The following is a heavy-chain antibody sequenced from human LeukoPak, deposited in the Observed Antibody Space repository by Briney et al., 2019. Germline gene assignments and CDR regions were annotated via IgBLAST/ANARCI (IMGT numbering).Heavy chain of an antibody. CDR2: IRAYNGNT. CDR3: ARAGIAAAGTNWFDP. D-gene: IGHD6-13*01. J-gene: IGHJ5*01. Sequence: ASVKVSCKASGYTFTSYGISWVRQAPGQGLEWMGWIRAYNGNTNYAQKLQGRVTMTTDTSTSTAYMELSRLRSDDTAVYYCARAGIAAAGTNWFDPWGQGTTVTVSS. CDR1: GYTFTSYG. V-gene: IGHV1-18*01.